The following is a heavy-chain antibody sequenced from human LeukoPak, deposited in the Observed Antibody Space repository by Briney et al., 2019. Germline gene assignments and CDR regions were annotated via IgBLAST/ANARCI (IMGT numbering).Heavy chain of an antibody. V-gene: IGHV3-66*01. CDR3: ARDSPNPYCGGDCYPVPYYYYGMDV. CDR2: IYSGGST. CDR1: GFTVSSNY. J-gene: IGHJ6*02. Sequence: GGSLRLSCAASGFTVSSNYMSWVRQAPGKGLEWVSVIYSGGSTYYADSVKGRFTISRDNSKNTLYLQMNSLRAEDTAVYYCARDSPNPYCGGDCYPVPYYYYGMDVWGQGTTVTVSS. D-gene: IGHD2-21*02.